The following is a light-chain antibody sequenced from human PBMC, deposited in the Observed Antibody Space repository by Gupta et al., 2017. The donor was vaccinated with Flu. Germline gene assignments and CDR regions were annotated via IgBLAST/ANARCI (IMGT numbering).Light chain of an antibody. J-gene: IGLJ2*01. CDR3: SSYVGTNYLWV. Sequence: VTISCTGTTSDVGGYNYVSWYQQHPGKVPKLIIFEVSRRPSGVPDRFSGSKSGNTASLTVSGLQAEDEAHYVCSSYVGTNYLWVLGGGTKLT. V-gene: IGLV2-8*01. CDR2: EVS. CDR1: TSDVGGYNY.